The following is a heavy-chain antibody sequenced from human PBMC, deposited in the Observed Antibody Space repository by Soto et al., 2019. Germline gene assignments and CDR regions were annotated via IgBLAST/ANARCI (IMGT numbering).Heavy chain of an antibody. CDR1: GFPFSHYE. CDR3: ARDRAAGGY. V-gene: IGHV3-48*03. Sequence: PGGSLRLSCAASGFPFSHYEMNWVRQAPGEGLEWVAYISSGGSTVHYADSVRGRFTVSRDNARNSLYLQMNTLRVEDTALYYFARDRAAGGYWGQGTLVTVSS. J-gene: IGHJ4*02. D-gene: IGHD6-13*01. CDR2: ISSGGSTV.